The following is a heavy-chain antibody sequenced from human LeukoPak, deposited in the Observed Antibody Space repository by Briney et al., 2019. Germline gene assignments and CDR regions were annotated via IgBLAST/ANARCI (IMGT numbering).Heavy chain of an antibody. V-gene: IGHV5-51*01. CDR2: IHPSDSDS. J-gene: IGHJ2*01. CDR3: GRGASGSFSYFDF. CDR1: GYSFTSYW. D-gene: IGHD1-26*01. Sequence: GESLKISCKGSGYSFTSYWIGWVRQMPGKGLEWMGIIHPSDSDSRYGPSFRGQVTISADKSLSTAYLQWSSLKASDTAMYYCGRGASGSFSYFDFWGRGTLVTVSS.